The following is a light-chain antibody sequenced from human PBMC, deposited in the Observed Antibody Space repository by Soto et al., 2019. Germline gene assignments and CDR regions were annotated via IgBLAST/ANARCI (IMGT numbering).Light chain of an antibody. J-gene: IGLJ2*01. CDR1: SSDVGNYNY. CDR2: EVT. V-gene: IGLV2-8*01. CDR3: ISYAGSDNLV. Sequence: QSVLTQPPSASGSPGQSVTISCTGTSSDVGNYNYVSWYQQHPGKAPKLLFYEVTKRPSGVPDRFSGSKSDNTASLTVSGLQAEDEADYYCISYAGSDNLVVGGGTKLTVL.